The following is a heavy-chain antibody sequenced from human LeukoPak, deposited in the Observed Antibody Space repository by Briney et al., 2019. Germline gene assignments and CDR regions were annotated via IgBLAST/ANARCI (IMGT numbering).Heavy chain of an antibody. CDR3: AKDRSGLIESSAFDT. D-gene: IGHD3-3*01. CDR2: ISWNSGSI. J-gene: IGHJ3*02. CDR1: GFTFDDYA. V-gene: IGHV3-9*01. Sequence: QPGRSLRLSCAASGFTFDDYAMHWVRQAPGKGLEWVSGISWNSGSIGYADSVKGRFTISRDNAKNSLYLQMNSLSAEDTALYYCAKDRSGLIESSAFDTWGQGTMATVSS.